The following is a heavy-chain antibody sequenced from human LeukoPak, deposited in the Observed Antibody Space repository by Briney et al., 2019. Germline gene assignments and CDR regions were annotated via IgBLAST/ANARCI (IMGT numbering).Heavy chain of an antibody. CDR1: GFTFSRSW. Sequence: GGSLRLSCAASGFTFSRSWMHWVRQAPGKGLVWVSRINTDGSDAMYADSVKGRFTISRDNAKNTLYLQMNSLKAEDTAVYYCARVRSSSWLLHIFDYWGQGTLVTVSS. CDR3: ARVRSSSWLLHIFDY. J-gene: IGHJ4*02. V-gene: IGHV3-74*03. CDR2: INTDGSDA. D-gene: IGHD3-22*01.